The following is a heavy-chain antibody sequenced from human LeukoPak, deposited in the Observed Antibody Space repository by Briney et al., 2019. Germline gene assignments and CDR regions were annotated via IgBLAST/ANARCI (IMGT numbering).Heavy chain of an antibody. CDR3: ARDGCSSTSCYTAY. D-gene: IGHD2-2*02. V-gene: IGHV3-21*01. CDR2: IISSSSSYM. Sequence: GRCLRLSCAPYGFSFTSYSMNWVRQAPGKGLEWVSSIISSSSSYMYYADSVKGRFTLSRDSAKRSLYLQMNSLRAEDTAVYYCARDGCSSTSCYTAYSGQGTLVTVSS. J-gene: IGHJ4*02. CDR1: GFSFTSYS.